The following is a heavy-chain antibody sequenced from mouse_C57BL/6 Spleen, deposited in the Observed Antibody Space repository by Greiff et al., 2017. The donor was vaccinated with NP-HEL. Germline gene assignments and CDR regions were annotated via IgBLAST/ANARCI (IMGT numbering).Heavy chain of an antibody. Sequence: QVQLQQSGPELVKPGASVKISCKASGYAFSSSWMNWVKQRPGKGLEWIGRIYPGDGDTNYNGKFKGKATLTADKSSSTAYMQLSSLTSEDSAVYFCARSERFITPYYFDYWGQGTTLTVSS. CDR2: IYPGDGDT. V-gene: IGHV1-82*01. D-gene: IGHD1-1*01. CDR1: GYAFSSSW. J-gene: IGHJ2*01. CDR3: ARSERFITPYYFDY.